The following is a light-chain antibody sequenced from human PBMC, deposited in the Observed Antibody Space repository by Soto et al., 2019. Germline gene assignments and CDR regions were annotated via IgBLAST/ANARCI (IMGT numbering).Light chain of an antibody. CDR3: QQYGSSPPHT. CDR1: QSVSSSY. CDR2: GAS. J-gene: IGKJ2*01. Sequence: EIVLTQSPGTLSLSPGERATLSCRASQSVSSSYLAWYQQKPGQAPRLLIYGASSRATGIPDRFSGSGSGTDFTLTISRLEPEDCAVYYCQQYGSSPPHTVGQGTKLEIK. V-gene: IGKV3-20*01.